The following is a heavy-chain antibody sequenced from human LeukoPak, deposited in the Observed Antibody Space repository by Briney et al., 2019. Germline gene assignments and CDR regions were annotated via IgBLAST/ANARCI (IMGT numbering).Heavy chain of an antibody. CDR3: ARRYYDGFDY. V-gene: IGHV4-34*01. Sequence: PSETLSLTCAVYGGSFSGYYWSWIRQPPGKGLEWIGEINHSGSTNYNPSLKSRVTISVDTSKNQFSLKLSSVTAADTAVYYCARRYYDGFDYWGQGTLVTVSS. CDR2: INHSGST. CDR1: GGSFSGYY. J-gene: IGHJ4*02. D-gene: IGHD3-22*01.